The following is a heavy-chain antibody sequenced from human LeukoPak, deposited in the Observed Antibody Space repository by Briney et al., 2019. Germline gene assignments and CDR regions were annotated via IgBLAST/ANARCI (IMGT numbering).Heavy chain of an antibody. J-gene: IGHJ6*03. CDR3: ARGRAAAGRVSYYYYMDV. D-gene: IGHD6-13*01. CDR1: GGSFSGYY. CDR2: INHSGST. V-gene: IGHV4-34*01. Sequence: SETLSLTCAVYGGSFSGYYWSWIRQPPGKGLEWIGEINHSGSTNYNPSLKSRVTISVDTSKNQFSLKLSSATAADTAVYYCARGRAAAGRVSYYYYMDVWGKGTTVTVSS.